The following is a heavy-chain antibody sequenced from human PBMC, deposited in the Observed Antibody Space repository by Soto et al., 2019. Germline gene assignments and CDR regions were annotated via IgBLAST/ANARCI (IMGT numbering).Heavy chain of an antibody. CDR2: ISGSGGIT. J-gene: IGHJ6*02. V-gene: IGHV3-23*01. CDR1: GIPFSSFC. Sequence: GSLKNSYGSSGIPFSSFCVSWVPQGPGKGLDWVSVISGSGGITYSADSVKGRFTISRGNSKNILYLQMNSLRAEDTAVYYCAKGIKDTGGYYYYSMDVWGQGAAVTVSS. CDR3: AKGIKDTGGYYYYSMDV.